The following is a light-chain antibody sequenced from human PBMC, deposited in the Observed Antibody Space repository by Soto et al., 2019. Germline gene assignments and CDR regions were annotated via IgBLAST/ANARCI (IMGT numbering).Light chain of an antibody. J-gene: IGLJ1*01. CDR3: SSYTSSSTYA. Sequence: QSALTQPASVSGSPGQSITISCTGTSSDVGYYNYVSWYQQHPGKAPKLMIYDVRNRPSGVSNRFSGSKSGNTASLTISGLQAEDEADYYCSSYTSSSTYAFGTGTQLTVL. CDR1: SSDVGYYNY. CDR2: DVR. V-gene: IGLV2-14*03.